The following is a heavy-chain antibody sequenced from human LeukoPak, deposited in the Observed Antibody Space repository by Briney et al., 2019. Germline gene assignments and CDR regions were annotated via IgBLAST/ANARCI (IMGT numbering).Heavy chain of an antibody. CDR1: GFTFSSYA. D-gene: IGHD3-3*01. J-gene: IGHJ6*02. V-gene: IGHV3-9*01. CDR2: ISWNSGSI. CDR3: AKGGAHYDFWSGYPPYYYYGMDV. Sequence: GGSLRLSCAASGFTFSSYAMSWVRQAPGKGLEWVSGISWNSGSIGYADSVKGRFTISRDNAKNSLYLQMNSLRAEDTALYYCAKGGAHYDFWSGYPPYYYYGMDVWGQGTTVTVSS.